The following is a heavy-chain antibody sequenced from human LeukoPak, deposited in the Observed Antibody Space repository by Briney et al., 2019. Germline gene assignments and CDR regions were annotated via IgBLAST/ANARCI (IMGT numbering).Heavy chain of an antibody. CDR3: AREGHDSSGYYYFDY. D-gene: IGHD3-22*01. J-gene: IGHJ4*02. CDR1: GGSISSGGSY. Sequence: SQTLSLTCTVSGGSISSGGSYWSWIRQHPGKGLAWIGYIYYSGSTYYNPSLKSRVTISVDTSKNQFSLKLSSVTAADTAVYYCAREGHDSSGYYYFDYWGQGTLVTVSS. CDR2: IYYSGST. V-gene: IGHV4-31*03.